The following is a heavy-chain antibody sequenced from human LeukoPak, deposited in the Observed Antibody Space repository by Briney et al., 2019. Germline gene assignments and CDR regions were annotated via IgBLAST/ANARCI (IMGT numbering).Heavy chain of an antibody. D-gene: IGHD4-17*01. Sequence: SETLSLTCTVSGGSISSYCWCWIRQPPGKGLEWIGYIYYSGSTNYNPSLKSRVTISVDTSKNQFSLKLSSVTAADTAVYYCARDDYGDYVSDWGQGTLVTVSS. CDR2: IYYSGST. V-gene: IGHV4-59*01. CDR3: ARDDYGDYVSD. CDR1: GGSISSYC. J-gene: IGHJ4*02.